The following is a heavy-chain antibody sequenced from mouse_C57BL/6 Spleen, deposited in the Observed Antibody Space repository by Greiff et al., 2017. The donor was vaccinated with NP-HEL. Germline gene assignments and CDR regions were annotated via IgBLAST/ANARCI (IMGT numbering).Heavy chain of an antibody. V-gene: IGHV1-52*01. CDR2: IDPSDSET. CDR1: GYTFTSYW. J-gene: IGHJ3*01. CDR3: ARSRDGYYGFAY. Sequence: QVQLQQPGAELVRPGSSVKLSCKASGYTFTSYWMHWVKQRPIQGLEWIGNIDPSDSETHYNQKFKDKATLTVDKSSSTAYMQLSSLTSEDSAVYYSARSRDGYYGFAYWGQGTLVTVSA. D-gene: IGHD2-3*01.